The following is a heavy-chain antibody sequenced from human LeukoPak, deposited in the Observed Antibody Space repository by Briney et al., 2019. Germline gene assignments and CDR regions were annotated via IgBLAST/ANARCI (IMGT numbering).Heavy chain of an antibody. V-gene: IGHV4-30-2*01. J-gene: IGHJ4*02. CDR3: ARGRGQVDY. D-gene: IGHD3-10*01. CDR2: IYHSGST. Sequence: SQTLSLTCAVSGGSISSGGYSWSWIRQPPGKGLEWIGYIYHSGSTYYNPSLKSRVTISVDRSKNQFSLKLSSVTAADTAVYYCARGRGQVDYWGQGTLVTVSS. CDR1: GGSISSGGYS.